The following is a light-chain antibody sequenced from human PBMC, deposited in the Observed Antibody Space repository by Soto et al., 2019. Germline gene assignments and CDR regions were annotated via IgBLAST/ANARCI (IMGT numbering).Light chain of an antibody. Sequence: EIVMTQSPATLSVSPGERATLSCRASQSVSSNLAWYQQKPGQAPRLLIYGASTRATGIPARFSGSGSGTEFTLTISSLQSEDFAVYYCQQYNNWPLNPFGGGTKVEIK. CDR3: QQYNNWPLNP. CDR2: GAS. CDR1: QSVSSN. V-gene: IGKV3-15*01. J-gene: IGKJ4*01.